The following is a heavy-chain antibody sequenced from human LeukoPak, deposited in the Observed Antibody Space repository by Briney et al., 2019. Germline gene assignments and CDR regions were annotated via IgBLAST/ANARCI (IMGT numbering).Heavy chain of an antibody. Sequence: PADSRRPSCAAAGFNVSSKYMSWVRQAQRKGLEWVSVIYSGGSTYYADSVKGRFTISRDNSKNTLYLQMNSLRAEDTAVYYCARGPPYDRFDYWGQGTLVTVSA. D-gene: IGHD3-22*01. V-gene: IGHV3-53*01. CDR3: ARGPPYDRFDY. J-gene: IGHJ4*02. CDR1: GFNVSSKY. CDR2: IYSGGST.